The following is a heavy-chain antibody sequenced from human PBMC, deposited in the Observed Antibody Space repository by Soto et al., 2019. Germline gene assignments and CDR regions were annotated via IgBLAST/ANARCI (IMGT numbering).Heavy chain of an antibody. Sequence: QVQLVESGGGVVQPGRSLRLSCAASGFTFSTYAVHWVRQAPGKGLEWVAVISYDGRNEYFADSVKGRFTISRDNSKNTLYLQMNSLRAEDTAVYYCARDVVLLWFGGYYYYAMDVWGQGTTVTVSS. J-gene: IGHJ6*02. CDR3: ARDVVLLWFGGYYYYAMDV. D-gene: IGHD3-10*01. CDR2: ISYDGRNE. CDR1: GFTFSTYA. V-gene: IGHV3-30-3*01.